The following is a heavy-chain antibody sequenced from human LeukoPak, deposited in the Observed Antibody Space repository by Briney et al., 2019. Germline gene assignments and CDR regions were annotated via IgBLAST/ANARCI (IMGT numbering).Heavy chain of an antibody. CDR2: IYYSGST. CDR3: ARGYGDHLRWFDP. Sequence: SETLSLTCTVSGGSITSSSYYWGWIRQPPGKGLGWIGSIYYSGSTYYNPSLKGRVTISVDTSKNQFSLKLSSVTAADTAVYYCARGYGDHLRWFDPWGQGTLVTVSS. CDR1: GGSITSSSYY. J-gene: IGHJ5*02. V-gene: IGHV4-39*01. D-gene: IGHD4-17*01.